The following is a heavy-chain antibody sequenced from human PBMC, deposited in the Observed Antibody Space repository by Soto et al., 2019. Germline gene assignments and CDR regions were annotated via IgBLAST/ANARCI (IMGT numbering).Heavy chain of an antibody. J-gene: IGHJ4*02. CDR1: GFTFSSYA. V-gene: IGHV3-23*01. Sequence: PWGSLRLSCAASGFTFSSYAMSWVRQAPGKGLEWVSSISGSGGRTYYADSVKGRFTISRDNSKRTLYLQMNRLRAEDTAVYYCARRVPSTLTRPLDYWGQGILVTVSS. CDR2: ISGSGGRT. D-gene: IGHD4-17*01. CDR3: ARRVPSTLTRPLDY.